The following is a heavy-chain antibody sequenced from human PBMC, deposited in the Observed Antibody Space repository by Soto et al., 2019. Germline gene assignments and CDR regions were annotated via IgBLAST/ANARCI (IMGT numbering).Heavy chain of an antibody. CDR2: IYYSGST. V-gene: IGHV4-61*01. J-gene: IGHJ4*02. CDR3: ASMVDGYNGYYFDC. Sequence: PSETLSLTCTVSGGSVSSGSYYWSWIRQPPGKGLEWIGYIYYSGSTNYNPSLKSRVTISVDTSKNQFSLKLSSVTAADTAVYYCASMVDGYNGYYFDCWGQGTLVTVS. D-gene: IGHD2-8*01. CDR1: GGSVSSGSYY.